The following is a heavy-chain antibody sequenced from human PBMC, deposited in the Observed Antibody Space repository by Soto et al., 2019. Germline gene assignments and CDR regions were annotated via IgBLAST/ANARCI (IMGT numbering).Heavy chain of an antibody. V-gene: IGHV1-46*01. CDR3: AAGGDDILTGYNYGMDV. Sequence: ASVKVSCKASGYTFTSYYMHWVRQAPGQGLEWMGIINPSGGSTSYAQKFQGRVTMTRDTSTSTVYMELSSLRSEDTAVYYCAAGGDDILTGYNYGMDVWGQGTTVTVSS. CDR2: INPSGGST. D-gene: IGHD3-9*01. CDR1: GYTFTSYY. J-gene: IGHJ6*02.